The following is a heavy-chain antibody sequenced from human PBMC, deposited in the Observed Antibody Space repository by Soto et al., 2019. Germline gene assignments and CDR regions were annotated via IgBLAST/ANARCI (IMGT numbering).Heavy chain of an antibody. V-gene: IGHV4-59*08. Sequence: SETLSLTCTVSSGSISNYYWSWIRQPPGKGLEWIGYIHYSESTNYNPSLKSRVTISVDTSKNQFSLKLSSVTAADAAVYYCARHYCGGGSCQYFDYWGQGTLVTVSS. CDR2: IHYSEST. D-gene: IGHD2-15*01. J-gene: IGHJ4*02. CDR3: ARHYCGGGSCQYFDY. CDR1: SGSISNYY.